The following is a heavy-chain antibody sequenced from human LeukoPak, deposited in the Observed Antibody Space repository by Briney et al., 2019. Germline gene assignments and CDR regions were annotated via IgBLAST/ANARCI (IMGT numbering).Heavy chain of an antibody. V-gene: IGHV3-21*01. Sequence: GGSLRLSCAASGFTFSSYTMNWVRQAPGKGLEWVSSISGSSRYIYYADAVKGRFTISRDYSLFLQMNSLRAEDTAVYYCARELVDTSGHYYLDYWGQGTLVTVSS. CDR2: ISGSSRYI. CDR1: GFTFSSYT. CDR3: ARELVDTSGHYYLDY. D-gene: IGHD3-22*01. J-gene: IGHJ4*02.